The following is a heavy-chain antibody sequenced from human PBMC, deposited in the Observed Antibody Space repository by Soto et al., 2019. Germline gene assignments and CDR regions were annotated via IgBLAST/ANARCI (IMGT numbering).Heavy chain of an antibody. CDR2: FDPEDGET. D-gene: IGHD6-6*01. J-gene: IGHJ6*02. Sequence: ASVKVSCKVSGYTLTELSMHWVRQAPGKGLEWMGGFDPEDGETIYAQKFQGRVTMTEDTSTDTAYMELSSLISEDTAVYYCATRSIEGYAMDVWGQGATVTVSS. CDR3: ATRSIEGYAMDV. V-gene: IGHV1-24*01. CDR1: GYTLTELS.